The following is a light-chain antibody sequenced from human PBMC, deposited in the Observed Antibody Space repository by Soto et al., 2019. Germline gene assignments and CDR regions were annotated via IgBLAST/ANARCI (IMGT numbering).Light chain of an antibody. CDR1: RSNIESNT. V-gene: IGLV1-44*01. Sequence: QSVLTQHPSASGTAGQRVTISCSGSRSNIESNTVNWYQQLPGTAPKLLIYSNNQRPSGVPDRFSGSKSGTSASLAISGLQSEDEADYYCAAWDDSLNGYVFGTGTKVTVL. J-gene: IGLJ1*01. CDR3: AAWDDSLNGYV. CDR2: SNN.